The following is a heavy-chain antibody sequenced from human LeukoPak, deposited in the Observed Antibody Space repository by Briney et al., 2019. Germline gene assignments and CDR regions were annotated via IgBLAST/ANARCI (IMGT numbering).Heavy chain of an antibody. D-gene: IGHD4/OR15-4a*01. CDR2: ISAYNGNT. Sequence: ASVKVSCKTSGYSFSTYGISWVRQAPGQGLEWMGWISAYNGNTNYAQKFQGRVTMTTDTSTSTAHLEMRSLRPDDTAVYYCARETIEAFDVWGQGTTVTVSS. CDR3: ARETIEAFDV. J-gene: IGHJ6*02. V-gene: IGHV1-18*01. CDR1: GYSFSTYG.